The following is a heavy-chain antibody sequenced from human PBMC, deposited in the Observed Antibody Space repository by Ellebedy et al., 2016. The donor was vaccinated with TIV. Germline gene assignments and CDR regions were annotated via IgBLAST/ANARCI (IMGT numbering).Heavy chain of an antibody. D-gene: IGHD2-8*01. Sequence: ASVKVSCKASGYTFTTYGISWVRQGPGQGLEWMGWISAYTGDTDYAQKFQGRLPVSTDTSTSTAYMELRSLRSDDTAVYFCARDMVQGMVSKYVWFEYWGQGTLVTVSS. CDR2: ISAYTGDT. CDR1: GYTFTTYG. CDR3: ARDMVQGMVSKYVWFEY. V-gene: IGHV1-18*01. J-gene: IGHJ4*02.